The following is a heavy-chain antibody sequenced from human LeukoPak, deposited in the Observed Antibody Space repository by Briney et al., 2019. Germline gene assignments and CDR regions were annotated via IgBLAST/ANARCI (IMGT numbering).Heavy chain of an antibody. CDR1: GGSISSGDYY. V-gene: IGHV4-30-4*08. D-gene: IGHD3-22*01. CDR2: IYYSGST. CDR3: ARERAGYYDDSSGYCFNWFDP. J-gene: IGHJ5*02. Sequence: SETLSLTCTVSGGSISSGDYYWSWIRQPPGKGLEWIGYIYYSGSTYYNPSLKRRVTISVDTSKNQFSLKLSSVTAADTAVYYCARERAGYYDDSSGYCFNWFDPWGQGTLVTVSS.